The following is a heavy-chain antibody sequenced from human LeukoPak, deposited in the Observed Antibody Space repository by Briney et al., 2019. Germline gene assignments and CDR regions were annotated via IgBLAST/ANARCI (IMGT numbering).Heavy chain of an antibody. CDR2: INPSGGST. V-gene: IGHV1-46*01. J-gene: IGHJ4*02. CDR1: GYTFTSYY. D-gene: IGHD6-6*01. Sequence: ASVKVSCKASGYTFTSYYMHWVRQAPGQGPEWMGIINPSGGSTSYAQKFQGRVTMTRDMSTSTVYMELSGLRSEDTALYYCARASRGEQLAGLDYWGQGTLVTVSS. CDR3: ARASRGEQLAGLDY.